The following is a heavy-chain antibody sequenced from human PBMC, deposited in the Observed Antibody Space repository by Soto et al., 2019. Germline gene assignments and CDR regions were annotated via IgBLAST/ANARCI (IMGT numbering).Heavy chain of an antibody. CDR1: GGSISSYY. V-gene: IGHV4-59*08. Sequence: SETLSLTCTVSGGSISSYYWSWIRQPPGKGLEWIGYIYYSGSTNYNPSLKSRVTISVDTSKNQFSLKLSSVTAADTAVYYCARHETSYYYYYMDVWGKGTTVTVSS. CDR2: IYYSGST. CDR3: ARHETSYYYYYMDV. J-gene: IGHJ6*03.